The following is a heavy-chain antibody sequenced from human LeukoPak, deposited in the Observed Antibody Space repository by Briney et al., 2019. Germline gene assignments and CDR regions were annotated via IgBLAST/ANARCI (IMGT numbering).Heavy chain of an antibody. CDR3: AKDETHSSGWAPFDS. J-gene: IGHJ4*02. V-gene: IGHV3-23*01. Sequence: GGSLRLSCAASGFTFSSYGMGWVRQAPGKGLEWVSAISGSGGSTYYADSVKGRFTISRDNARNTLFLQMNSLRVEDTAVYYCAKDETHSSGWAPFDSWGQGTLVIVSS. D-gene: IGHD6-19*01. CDR1: GFTFSSYG. CDR2: ISGSGGST.